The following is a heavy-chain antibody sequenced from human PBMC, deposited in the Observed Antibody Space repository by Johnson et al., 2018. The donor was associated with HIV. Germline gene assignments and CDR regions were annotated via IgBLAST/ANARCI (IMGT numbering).Heavy chain of an antibody. D-gene: IGHD4-17*01. CDR1: GFTFSSYA. CDR3: ARAMYADDYGDYLFLAPRLDAFDI. V-gene: IGHV3-30*04. Sequence: QVQLVESGGGVVQPGRSLRLSCAASGFTFSSYAMHWVRQAPGKGLEWVAVISYDGSNKYYADSVKGRFTISRENSKNTLYLQMNSLRAEDTAVYYCARAMYADDYGDYLFLAPRLDAFDIWGPGTIVTVS. J-gene: IGHJ3*02. CDR2: ISYDGSNK.